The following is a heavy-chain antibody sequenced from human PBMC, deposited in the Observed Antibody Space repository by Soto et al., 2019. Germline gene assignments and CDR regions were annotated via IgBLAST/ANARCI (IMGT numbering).Heavy chain of an antibody. Sequence: SVKVSCKASGGTFSSYAISWVRQAPGQGLEWMGGIISIFGTANYAQKFQGRITITADESTSTAYMELSSLRSEDTAVYYCARGLPQYYYDSSGSDALGYGMDVWGQGTTVTVSS. CDR2: IISIFGTA. CDR3: ARGLPQYYYDSSGSDALGYGMDV. J-gene: IGHJ6*02. CDR1: GGTFSSYA. V-gene: IGHV1-69*13. D-gene: IGHD3-22*01.